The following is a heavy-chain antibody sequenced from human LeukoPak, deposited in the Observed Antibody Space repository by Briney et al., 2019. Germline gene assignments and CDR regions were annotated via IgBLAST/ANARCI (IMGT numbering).Heavy chain of an antibody. CDR3: AKDQLNRFCSGGSCSITHDH. CDR2: ITGSTRTT. D-gene: IGHD2-15*01. V-gene: IGHV3-23*01. Sequence: GGSLRLSCAASGFIFNSYGMSWVRQAPGEGLEWVSGITGSTRTTYYADSVKGRFTISRDNAKNMLYLQMNSLRAEDTAVYYCAKDQLNRFCSGGSCSITHDHWGQGTLVTVSS. J-gene: IGHJ4*02. CDR1: GFIFNSYG.